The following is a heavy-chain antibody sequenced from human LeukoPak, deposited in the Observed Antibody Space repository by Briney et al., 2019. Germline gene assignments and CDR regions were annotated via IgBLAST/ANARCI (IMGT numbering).Heavy chain of an antibody. J-gene: IGHJ4*02. D-gene: IGHD6-13*01. V-gene: IGHV3-74*01. CDR2: ISGDGTTT. Sequence: PGGSLRLSCATSGFTFSTSWMHWVRQAPGKGLVWVSRISGDGTTTTYADSVKGRFTISRDNAKNTLFLQMNSLIVDDTAVYYCTRVRSSSWYDYWGQGALVTVSS. CDR1: GFTFSTSW. CDR3: TRVRSSSWYDY.